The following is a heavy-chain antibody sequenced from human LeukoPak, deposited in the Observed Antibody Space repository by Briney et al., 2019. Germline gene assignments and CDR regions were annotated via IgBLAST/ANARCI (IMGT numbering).Heavy chain of an antibody. Sequence: GRFTISRDNAKNSLYLQMNSLRAEDTAVYYCARVRDDYDILTGLPYYFDYWGQGTLVTVSS. J-gene: IGHJ4*02. D-gene: IGHD3-9*01. V-gene: IGHV3-11*06. CDR3: ARVRDDYDILTGLPYYFDY.